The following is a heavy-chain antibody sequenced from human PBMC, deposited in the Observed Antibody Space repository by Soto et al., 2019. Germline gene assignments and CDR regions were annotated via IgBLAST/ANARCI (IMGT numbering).Heavy chain of an antibody. D-gene: IGHD6-19*01. CDR1: GCSISIYY. J-gene: IGHJ5*02. CDR2: IYYGGST. Sequence: SETLSLTCTVSGCSISIYYWSWIRQPPGKGLEWIGYIYYGGSTNYNPSLKSRVTISVDTSKNQFSLKLNSVTAADTAVYYCARDSGQWRGGTNWFDPWGQGTLVTVSS. V-gene: IGHV4-59*01. CDR3: ARDSGQWRGGTNWFDP.